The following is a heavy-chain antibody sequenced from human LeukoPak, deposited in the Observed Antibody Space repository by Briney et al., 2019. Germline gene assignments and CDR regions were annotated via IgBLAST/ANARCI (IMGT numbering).Heavy chain of an antibody. D-gene: IGHD3-10*01. V-gene: IGHV4-59*01. Sequence: SETLSLTCTVSGGSISSYYWSWIRQPPGKGLEWIGYIYYSGSTNYNPSLKSRVTISVDTSKSQFSLKLSSVTAADTAVYYCARVGFREPAFDYWGQGTLVTVSS. CDR3: ARVGFREPAFDY. J-gene: IGHJ4*02. CDR2: IYYSGST. CDR1: GGSISSYY.